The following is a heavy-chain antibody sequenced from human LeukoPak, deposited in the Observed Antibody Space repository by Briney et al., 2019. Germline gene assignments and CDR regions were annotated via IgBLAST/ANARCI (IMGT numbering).Heavy chain of an antibody. CDR3: ARVRRLVTATTPYFDY. CDR1: GGSMSSYQ. V-gene: IGHV4-59*01. Sequence: SETLSLTCTVSGGSMSSYQWSWIRQPPGKGLEWIGYIYYSGSSKNNPSNPSHKSRVTISIDTSKNQFSLKLSSVTAADTAVYYCARVRRLVTATTPYFDYWGQGTLVTVSS. J-gene: IGHJ4*02. D-gene: IGHD2-15*01. CDR2: IYYSGSS.